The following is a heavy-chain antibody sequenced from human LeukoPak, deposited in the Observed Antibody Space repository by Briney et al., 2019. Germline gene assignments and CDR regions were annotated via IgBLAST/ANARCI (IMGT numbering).Heavy chain of an antibody. Sequence: SETLSLTCVVSGYSISSGYYWGWIRQPPGKGLEWIGSIYHSGSTYYNPSLKSRVTISVDTSKNQFSLKLSSVTAADTAVYYCARDLIRITIFGVVITNWFDPWGQGTLVTVSS. J-gene: IGHJ5*02. D-gene: IGHD3-3*01. CDR1: GYSISSGYY. CDR3: ARDLIRITIFGVVITNWFDP. V-gene: IGHV4-38-2*02. CDR2: IYHSGST.